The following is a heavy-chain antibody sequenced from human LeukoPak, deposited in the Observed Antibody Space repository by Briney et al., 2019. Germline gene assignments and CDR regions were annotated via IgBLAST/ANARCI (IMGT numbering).Heavy chain of an antibody. Sequence: GASVKVSCKASGYTFTSYYMHWVRQAPGQGLEWMGRIIPIFGTANYAQKFQGRVTITTDESTSTAYMELSSLRSEDTAVYYCAVGSYYDFWSGYSLDPWGQGTLVTVSS. D-gene: IGHD3-3*01. J-gene: IGHJ5*02. V-gene: IGHV1-69*05. CDR1: GYTFTSYY. CDR2: IIPIFGTA. CDR3: AVGSYYDFWSGYSLDP.